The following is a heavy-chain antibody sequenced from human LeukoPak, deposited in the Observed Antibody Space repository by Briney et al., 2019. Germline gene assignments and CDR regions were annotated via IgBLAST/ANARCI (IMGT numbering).Heavy chain of an antibody. D-gene: IGHD5-24*01. Sequence: GGSLRLSCAASGFTFSSYEMNWVRQAPGKGLEWVSYISSSDSTIYYADSVKGRFAISRDNAKNSLYLQMNSLRAGDTAVYYCARTIEMATISYFDYWGQGTLVTVSS. J-gene: IGHJ4*02. V-gene: IGHV3-48*03. CDR1: GFTFSSYE. CDR3: ARTIEMATISYFDY. CDR2: ISSSDSTI.